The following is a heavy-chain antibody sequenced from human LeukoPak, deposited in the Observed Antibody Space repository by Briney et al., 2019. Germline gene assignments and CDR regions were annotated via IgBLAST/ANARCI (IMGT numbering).Heavy chain of an antibody. V-gene: IGHV1-2*02. Sequence: ASVKVSCKASGYTFTGYNMHWVQQAPGQGLEWMGLINPNSDGTNYAQKFQGRVTMTRDTSINTAYMELSSLRSEDTAVYYCAGGAHDYGDYPYYYDSSGYSMPLDYWGQGTLVTVSS. D-gene: IGHD3-22*01. CDR1: GYTFTGYN. CDR3: AGGAHDYGDYPYYYDSSGYSMPLDY. CDR2: INPNSDGT. J-gene: IGHJ4*02.